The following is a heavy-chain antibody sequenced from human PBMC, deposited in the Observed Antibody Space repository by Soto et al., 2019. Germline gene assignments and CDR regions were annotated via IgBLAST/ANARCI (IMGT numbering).Heavy chain of an antibody. Sequence: GASVKVSCKASGYTFTNYGISWVRQAPGQGLEWMGWISAYNDNPNYAQKLQGRVTMTTDTSTSTAYMELRSLRSDDTAVYYCATSSGSGYYALSYWGQGTVVTVSS. J-gene: IGHJ4*02. CDR2: ISAYNDNP. D-gene: IGHD3-22*01. V-gene: IGHV1-18*01. CDR1: GYTFTNYG. CDR3: ATSSGSGYYALSY.